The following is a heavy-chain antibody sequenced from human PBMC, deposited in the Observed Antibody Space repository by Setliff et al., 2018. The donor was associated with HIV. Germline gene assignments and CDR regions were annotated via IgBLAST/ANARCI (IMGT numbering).Heavy chain of an antibody. CDR1: GYNFTDYD. D-gene: IGHD3-22*01. CDR2: MNPNSGNT. CDR3: ARGGYYDSSGYFPLSNYYYGMDV. V-gene: IGHV1-8*02. J-gene: IGHJ6*02. Sequence: ASVKVSCKASGYNFTDYDINWVRQATGQGLEWMGWMNPNSGNTGYAQKFQGRVTMTRNTSISTAHMELSSLRSEDTAVYYCARGGYYDSSGYFPLSNYYYGMDVWGQGTTVTVSS.